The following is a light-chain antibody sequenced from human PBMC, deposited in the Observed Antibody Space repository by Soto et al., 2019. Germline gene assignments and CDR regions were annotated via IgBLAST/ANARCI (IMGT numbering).Light chain of an antibody. CDR3: QQYYSTPPT. J-gene: IGKJ2*01. Sequence: DIVMTQSPDSLAVSLGERATINCKSSQSVLYSSNTKNHLAWYQQKPGHPPKLLIYWASTRESGVPDRFSGSGSGTDFTLTISSLQAEDLAVYYCQQYYSTPPTFGQGTKLEIK. CDR2: WAS. CDR1: QSVLYSSNTKNH. V-gene: IGKV4-1*01.